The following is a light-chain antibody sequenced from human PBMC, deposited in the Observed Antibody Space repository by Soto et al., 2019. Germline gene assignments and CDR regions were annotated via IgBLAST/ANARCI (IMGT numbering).Light chain of an antibody. CDR1: QSIHTS. Sequence: VLTQSPATQSPSPGARATLSCRASQSIHTSLAWYQQKSGKPPRLVIYDSTLRANGVPDRFGGSRSGTEFTLTINSLEPEDFAVYYCQQRNVWPPITFGQGTRLEI. CDR2: DST. CDR3: QQRNVWPPIT. J-gene: IGKJ5*01. V-gene: IGKV3-11*01.